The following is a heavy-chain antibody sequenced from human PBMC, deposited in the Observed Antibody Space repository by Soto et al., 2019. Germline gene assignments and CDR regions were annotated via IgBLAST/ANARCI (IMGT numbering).Heavy chain of an antibody. Sequence: QVQLQQWGAGLLKPSETLSLTCAVNGGSFSGYSWTGIRQAPGKGLDWIGEINYTGTTHYSPSLKRRGTLSVDTSKNQFSLELRSVRTADTAVYYCAREGGSGWYYYDYWGHGTLVTVSS. CDR1: GGSFSGYS. J-gene: IGHJ4*01. V-gene: IGHV4-34*02. CDR2: INYTGTT. D-gene: IGHD6-19*01. CDR3: AREGGSGWYYYDY.